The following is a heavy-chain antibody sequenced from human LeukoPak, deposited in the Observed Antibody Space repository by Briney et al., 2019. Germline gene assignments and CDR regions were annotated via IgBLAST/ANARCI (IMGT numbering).Heavy chain of an antibody. D-gene: IGHD5-12*01. V-gene: IGHV1-24*01. J-gene: IGHJ6*02. CDR1: GYTFTSYY. CDR3: ASEWLRSHYYGMDV. CDR2: FDPEDGET. Sequence: GASVKVSCKASGYTFTSYYMHWVRQAPGKGLEWMGGFDPEDGETIYAQKFQGRVTMTEDTSTDTAYMELSSLRSEDTAVYYCASEWLRSHYYGMDVWGQGTTVTVSS.